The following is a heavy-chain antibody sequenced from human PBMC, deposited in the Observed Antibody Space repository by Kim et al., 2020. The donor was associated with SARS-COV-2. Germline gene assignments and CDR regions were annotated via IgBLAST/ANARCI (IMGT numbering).Heavy chain of an antibody. CDR1: GGSISSGGYY. CDR2: IYYSGST. J-gene: IGHJ4*02. D-gene: IGHD3-22*01. V-gene: IGHV4-31*03. Sequence: SETLSLTCTVSGGSISSGGYYWSWIRQHPGKGLEWIGYIYYSGSTYYNPSLKSRVTISVDTSKNQFSLKLSSVTAADTAVYYCAQSGNYYDSSGYWVYFDYWGQGTLVTVSS. CDR3: AQSGNYYDSSGYWVYFDY.